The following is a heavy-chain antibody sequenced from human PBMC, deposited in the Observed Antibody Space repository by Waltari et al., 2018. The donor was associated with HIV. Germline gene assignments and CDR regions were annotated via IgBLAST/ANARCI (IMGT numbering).Heavy chain of an antibody. Sequence: QVQLQESGPGLVKPSETLSLTCTVSGGSISSYYWSWIRQPPGKGLEWIGYIYYSGSTNYNPSLKSRVTISVDTSKNQFSLKLSSVTAADTAVYYCARQAPYWYFDLWGRGTLVTVSS. V-gene: IGHV4-59*08. J-gene: IGHJ2*01. CDR1: GGSISSYY. CDR3: ARQAPYWYFDL. CDR2: IYYSGST.